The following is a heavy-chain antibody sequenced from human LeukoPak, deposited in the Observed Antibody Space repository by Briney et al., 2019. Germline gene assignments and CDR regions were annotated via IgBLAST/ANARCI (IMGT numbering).Heavy chain of an antibody. CDR2: IFYSGST. J-gene: IGHJ3*02. V-gene: IGHV4-59*11. Sequence: SETLSLTCTVSGGSISSHSWSWIRQPPGKGLEWIGYIFYSGSTNYSPSLKSRVTISVDTSKNQFSLRLSSVTAADTAVYYCARDYYDSRGGAFDIWGQGTMVTVSS. CDR1: GGSISSHS. CDR3: ARDYYDSRGGAFDI. D-gene: IGHD3-22*01.